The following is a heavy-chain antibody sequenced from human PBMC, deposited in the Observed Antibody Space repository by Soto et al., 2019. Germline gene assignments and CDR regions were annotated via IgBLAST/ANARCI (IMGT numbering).Heavy chain of an antibody. CDR1: GFTFSSYA. J-gene: IGHJ3*02. Sequence: GSLRLSCAASGFTFSSYAMSWVRQAPGKGLEWVSAISGSGGSAYYADSVKGRFTISRDNSKNTLYLQMNSLRAEDTAVYYCAKDRWASGSYYSPDAFDIWGQGTMVTVSS. CDR2: ISGSGGSA. V-gene: IGHV3-23*01. D-gene: IGHD1-26*01. CDR3: AKDRWASGSYYSPDAFDI.